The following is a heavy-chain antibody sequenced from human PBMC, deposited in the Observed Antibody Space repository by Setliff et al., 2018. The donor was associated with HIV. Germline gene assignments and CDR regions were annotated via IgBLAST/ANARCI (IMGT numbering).Heavy chain of an antibody. CDR3: ARGLSFYDPGGFDY. CDR1: GDSISTDY. CDR2: IYTSGST. Sequence: SETLSLTCTVSGDSISTDYWTWIRQPPGKGLEWIGYIYTSGSTNYSPSLKSRVTISVDTSKNQFSLKLSSVTAADTAVYYCARGLSFYDPGGFDYWGQGTLVTVSS. V-gene: IGHV4-4*09. J-gene: IGHJ4*02. D-gene: IGHD3-22*01.